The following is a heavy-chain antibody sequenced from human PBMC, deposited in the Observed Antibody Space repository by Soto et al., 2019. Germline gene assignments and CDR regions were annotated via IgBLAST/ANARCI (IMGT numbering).Heavy chain of an antibody. CDR3: ARVLRYFAWLSLGGMDV. D-gene: IGHD3-9*01. J-gene: IGHJ6*02. Sequence: GGSLRLSCAASGFTFSSYSMNWVRQAPGKGLEWVSSISSSSSYIYYADSVKGRFTISRDNANTSLYLQMNSLRAEYTAVYYCARVLRYFAWLSLGGMDVWGQGTTVTVSS. CDR1: GFTFSSYS. CDR2: ISSSSSYI. V-gene: IGHV3-21*01.